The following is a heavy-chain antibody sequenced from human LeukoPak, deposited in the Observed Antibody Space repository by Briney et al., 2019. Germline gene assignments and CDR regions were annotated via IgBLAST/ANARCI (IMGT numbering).Heavy chain of an antibody. Sequence: ASVKVSCKASGYTFTSYGISWVRQAPGQGLEWMGWINPNGGGTNYAQNFQGRVTMTTDTSISTAYMELRGLRSDDTAVYYCARGTGVVTDAFNIWGQGTMVTVSS. CDR1: GYTFTSYG. J-gene: IGHJ3*02. V-gene: IGHV1-2*02. CDR3: ARGTGVVTDAFNI. D-gene: IGHD2-21*02. CDR2: INPNGGGT.